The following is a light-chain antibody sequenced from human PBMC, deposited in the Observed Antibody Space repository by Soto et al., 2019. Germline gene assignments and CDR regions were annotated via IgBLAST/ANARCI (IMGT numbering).Light chain of an antibody. CDR3: QQLNSYPPGT. J-gene: IGKJ2*01. CDR1: QGISSY. Sequence: DIQLTQSPSFLSASVGDRVTITCRASQGISSYLAWYQQKPGKAPKLLIYAASTLQSGVPSRFSGSGSGTEFTITISSLQPEDFATYYCQQLNSYPPGTFGQGTKLEIK. CDR2: AAS. V-gene: IGKV1-9*01.